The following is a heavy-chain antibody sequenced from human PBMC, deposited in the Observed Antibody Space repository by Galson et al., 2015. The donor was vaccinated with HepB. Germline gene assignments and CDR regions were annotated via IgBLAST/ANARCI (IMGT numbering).Heavy chain of an antibody. D-gene: IGHD1-26*01. CDR1: EFTFSSYS. CDR3: ARDRLVGGDLFDY. V-gene: IGHV3-21*01. CDR2: ISSSSSYI. Sequence: SLRLSCAASEFTFSSYSMNWVRQAPGKGLEWVSSISSSSSYIYYADSVKGRFTISRDNAKNSLYLQMNSLRAEDTAVYYCARDRLVGGDLFDYWGQGTLVTVSS. J-gene: IGHJ4*02.